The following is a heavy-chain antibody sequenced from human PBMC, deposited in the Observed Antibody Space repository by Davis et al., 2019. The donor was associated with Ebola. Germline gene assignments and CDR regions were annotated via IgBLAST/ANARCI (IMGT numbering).Heavy chain of an antibody. CDR3: ARDRGMIVVVNPDY. D-gene: IGHD3-22*01. V-gene: IGHV7-4-1*02. Sequence: ASVKVSCKASGYSFTTYGMNWVRQAPGQGLEWMGWINTNTGNPTYAQGFTGRFVFSLDTSVSTAYLQISSLKAEDTAVYYCARDRGMIVVVNPDYWGQGTLVTVSS. J-gene: IGHJ4*02. CDR1: GYSFTTYG. CDR2: INTNTGNP.